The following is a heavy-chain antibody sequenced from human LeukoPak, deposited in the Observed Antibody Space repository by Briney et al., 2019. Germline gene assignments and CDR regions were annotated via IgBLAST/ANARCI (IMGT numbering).Heavy chain of an antibody. CDR1: GGSISSSSYY. CDR2: IYHSGST. J-gene: IGHJ5*02. Sequence: SETLSLTCTVSGGSISSSSYYWGWIRQPPGKGLEWIGSIYHSGSTYYNPSLKSRVTISVDTSKNQFSLKLSSVTAADTAVYYCARVASSGWYGSLSRRYNWFDPWGQGTLVTVSS. CDR3: ARVASSGWYGSLSRRYNWFDP. V-gene: IGHV4-39*07. D-gene: IGHD6-19*01.